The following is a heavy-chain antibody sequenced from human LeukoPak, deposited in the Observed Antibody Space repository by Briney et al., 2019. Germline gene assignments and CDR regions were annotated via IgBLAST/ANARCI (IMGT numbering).Heavy chain of an antibody. CDR3: AKGPYYDSSGYYVY. D-gene: IGHD3-22*01. CDR2: VNHSGST. V-gene: IGHV4-34*01. CDR1: GGSISGYS. Sequence: PSETLSLTCTVSGGSISGYSWNWIRQPPGKGLEWLGEVNHSGSTNHNPSLKSRVTISVNTSKNQFSLRLSSVTAADTAVYYCAKGPYYDSSGYYVYWGQGTLVTVSS. J-gene: IGHJ4*02.